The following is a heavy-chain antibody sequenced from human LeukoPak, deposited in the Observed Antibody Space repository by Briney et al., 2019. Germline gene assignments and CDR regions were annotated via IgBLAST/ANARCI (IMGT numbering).Heavy chain of an antibody. CDR3: ARLDSVPYFDY. D-gene: IGHD3-10*02. V-gene: IGHV4-38-2*01. CDR2: IYHSGST. J-gene: IGHJ4*02. CDR1: GYSISSGYY. Sequence: SETLSLTCAVSGYSISSGYYWGWIRPPPGKGLEWIGSIYHSGSTYYNPSLKSRVTISVDTSKNQFSLKLSSVTAADTAMYYCARLDSVPYFDYWGQGTLVTVSS.